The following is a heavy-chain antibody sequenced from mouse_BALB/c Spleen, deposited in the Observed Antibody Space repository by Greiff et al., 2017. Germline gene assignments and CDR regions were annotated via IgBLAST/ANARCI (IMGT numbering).Heavy chain of an antibody. CDR1: GFNIKDSY. Sequence: VQLQQSGAELVKPGASVKLSCTASGFNIKDSYMHWVKQRPEQGLEWIGRIDPANGNTKYDPKFQGKATITADTSSNTAYLQLSSLTSEDTAVYYCAHYYYGSSDYFDYWGQGTTLTVSA. V-gene: IGHV14-3*02. D-gene: IGHD1-1*01. J-gene: IGHJ2*01. CDR3: AHYYYGSSDYFDY. CDR2: IDPANGNT.